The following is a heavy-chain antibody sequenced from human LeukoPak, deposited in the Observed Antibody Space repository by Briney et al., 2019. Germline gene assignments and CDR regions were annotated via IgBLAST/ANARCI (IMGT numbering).Heavy chain of an antibody. CDR2: INHSGST. V-gene: IGHV4-34*01. CDR3: ARGRRLYDFWSGLSGCWFDP. J-gene: IGHJ5*02. D-gene: IGHD3-3*01. Sequence: SETLSLTCTVSGGSISSYYWSWIRQPPGKGLEWIGEINHSGSTNYNPSLKSRVTISVDTSKNQFSLKLSSVTAADTAVYYCARGRRLYDFWSGLSGCWFDPWGQGTLVTVSS. CDR1: GGSISSYY.